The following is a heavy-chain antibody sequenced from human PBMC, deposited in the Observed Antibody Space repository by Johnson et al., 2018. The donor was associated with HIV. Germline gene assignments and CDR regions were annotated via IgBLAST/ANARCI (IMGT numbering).Heavy chain of an antibody. CDR3: TICITMIVVVTTDAFDI. Sequence: EVQLVESGGGLVQPGGSLRLSCAASGFTFSNAWMSWVRQAPGKGLEWVGRIKSKTDGGTTDYAAPVKGRFTISRDDSKNTLYLQMNSLKTEDTAVYYCTICITMIVVVTTDAFDIWGQGTMVTVSS. D-gene: IGHD3-22*01. CDR1: GFTFSNAW. V-gene: IGHV3-15*01. CDR2: IKSKTDGGTT. J-gene: IGHJ3*02.